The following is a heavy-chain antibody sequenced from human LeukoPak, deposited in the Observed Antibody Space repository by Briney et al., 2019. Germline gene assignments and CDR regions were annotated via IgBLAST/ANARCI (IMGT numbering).Heavy chain of an antibody. V-gene: IGHV1-2*02. CDR1: GYTFTGYY. D-gene: IGHD6-13*01. CDR2: INPNSGGT. Sequence: GASVKVSCKASGYTFTGYYMHWVRQAPGQGLEWMGWINPNSGGTNYAQNFQGRVTMTRDTSISTAYMELSRLRSDDTAVYYCAGSSGYSSSWYFDYWGQGTLVTVSS. J-gene: IGHJ4*02. CDR3: AGSSGYSSSWYFDY.